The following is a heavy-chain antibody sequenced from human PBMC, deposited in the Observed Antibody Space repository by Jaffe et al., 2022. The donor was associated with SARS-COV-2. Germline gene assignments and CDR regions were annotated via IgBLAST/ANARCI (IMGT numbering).Heavy chain of an antibody. J-gene: IGHJ4*02. CDR2: IKSKTDGGTT. D-gene: IGHD4-17*01. CDR3: TTDWRVDYGAFY. CDR1: GFTFSNAW. V-gene: IGHV3-15*01. Sequence: EVQLVESGGGLVKPGGSLRLSCAASGFTFSNAWMSWVRQAPGKGLEWVGRIKSKTDGGTTDYAAPVKGRFTISRDDSKNTLYLQMNSLKTEDTAVYYCTTDWRVDYGAFYWGQGTLVTVSS.